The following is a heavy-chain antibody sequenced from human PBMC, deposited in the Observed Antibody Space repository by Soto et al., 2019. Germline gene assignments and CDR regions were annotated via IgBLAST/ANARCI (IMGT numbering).Heavy chain of an antibody. D-gene: IGHD3-10*01. Sequence: SETLSLTCTVSGDSIRSGNHYWSWIRQPPGKGLEWIGYIYYSGSTYYSPSLKSRVTISVDTSKNQFSLQLSSVTAADTAVYYRASYYGSGIRMAIDYWGQGTLVTVSS. CDR3: ASYYGSGIRMAIDY. J-gene: IGHJ4*02. V-gene: IGHV4-30-4*01. CDR2: IYYSGST. CDR1: GDSIRSGNHY.